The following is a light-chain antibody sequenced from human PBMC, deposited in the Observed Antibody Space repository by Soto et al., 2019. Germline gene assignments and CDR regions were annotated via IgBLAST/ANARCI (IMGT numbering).Light chain of an antibody. V-gene: IGLV2-14*01. J-gene: IGLJ2*01. CDR3: SSYTGFSTDIL. Sequence: QSVLTQPAFVSGSPGQSITISCTGTSSDVGSYNFVSWYQHHAGTAPKLIIYQVTNRPSGVSDRFSASKSGDTASLTISGLQAEDEAIYYCSSYTGFSTDILFGGGTKLTVL. CDR1: SSDVGSYNF. CDR2: QVT.